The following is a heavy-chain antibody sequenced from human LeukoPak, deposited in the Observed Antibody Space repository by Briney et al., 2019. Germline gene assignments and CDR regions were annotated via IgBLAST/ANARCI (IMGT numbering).Heavy chain of an antibody. CDR3: ARDGTYDSSGYIGN. CDR1: GFTFSSYT. D-gene: IGHD3-22*01. CDR2: ITTSDGNT. J-gene: IGHJ4*02. V-gene: IGHV3-23*01. Sequence: GGSLRLSCAASGFTFSSYTMSWVRQAPGKGLEWVSTITTSDGNTYYADSVKGRFTVSRDNSKNTLYLQMNSLRAEDTAVYYCARDGTYDSSGYIGNWGQGTLVTVSS.